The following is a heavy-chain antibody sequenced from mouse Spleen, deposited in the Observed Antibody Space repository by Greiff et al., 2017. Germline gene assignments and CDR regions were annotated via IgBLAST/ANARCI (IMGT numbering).Heavy chain of an antibody. J-gene: IGHJ4*01. V-gene: IGHV5-4*01. CDR3: AREHYAMDY. CDR1: GFTFSSYA. CDR2: ISDGGSYT. Sequence: DVKLVESGGGLVKPGGSLKLSCAASGFTFSSYAMSWVRQTPEKRLEWVATISDGGSYTYYPDNVKGRFTISRDNAKNNLYLQMSHLKSEDTAMYYCAREHYAMDYWGQGTSVTVSS.